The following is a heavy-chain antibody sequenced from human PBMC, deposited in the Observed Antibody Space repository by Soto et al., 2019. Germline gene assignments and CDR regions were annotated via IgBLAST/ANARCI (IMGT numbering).Heavy chain of an antibody. D-gene: IGHD1-26*01. CDR2: ISGSGGST. Sequence: PGGSLRLACAASGFTFSSYAMSWVRQAPGKGLEWVSAISGSGGSTYYADSVKGRFTISRDNSKNTLYLQMNSLRAGDTAVYYCANWSPRENWFDPWGQGTLVTVSS. CDR1: GFTFSSYA. V-gene: IGHV3-23*01. CDR3: ANWSPRENWFDP. J-gene: IGHJ5*02.